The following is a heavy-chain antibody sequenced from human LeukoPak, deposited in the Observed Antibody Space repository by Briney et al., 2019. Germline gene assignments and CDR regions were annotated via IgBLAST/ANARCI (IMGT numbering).Heavy chain of an antibody. Sequence: SETLSLTCAVYGGSFSGHYWSWIRQPPGKGLEWIGEINHSKNTNYNPSLKSRVTISVDTSKNQFSLKLSSVTAADTAVYYCARTTSSMITFGGVTIQYYYYYMDVWGKGTTVTISS. CDR3: ARTTSSMITFGGVTIQYYYYYMDV. J-gene: IGHJ6*03. V-gene: IGHV4-34*01. D-gene: IGHD3-16*01. CDR2: INHSKNT. CDR1: GGSFSGHY.